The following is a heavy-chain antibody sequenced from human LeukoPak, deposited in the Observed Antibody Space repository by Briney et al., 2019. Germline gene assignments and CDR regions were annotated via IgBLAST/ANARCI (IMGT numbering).Heavy chain of an antibody. CDR2: IRYEGSNK. D-gene: IGHD5-18*01. V-gene: IGHV3-30*02. J-gene: IGHJ4*02. CDR1: GFTFSSYG. Sequence: PGGSLRLSCAASGFTFSSYGMHWVRQAPGKGLEWVAFIRYEGSNKYYADSVKGRFTISRDNSKNTLYLQMNSLRAEDTAVYYCAKAADYGYTSHFDYWGQGTLVTVSS. CDR3: AKAADYGYTSHFDY.